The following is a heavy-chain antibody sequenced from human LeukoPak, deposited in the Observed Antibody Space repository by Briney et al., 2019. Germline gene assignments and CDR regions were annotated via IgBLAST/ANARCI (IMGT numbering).Heavy chain of an antibody. V-gene: IGHV4-59*08. D-gene: IGHD5-24*01. Sequence: KSSETLSLTCTVSGGSISSYYWSWIRQPPGKGLEWIGYIYYSGSTNYNPSLKSRVTTSVDTSKNQFSLKLSSVTAADTAVYYCASTRRAFFDYWGQGTLVTVSS. CDR3: ASTRRAFFDY. CDR2: IYYSGST. CDR1: GGSISSYY. J-gene: IGHJ4*02.